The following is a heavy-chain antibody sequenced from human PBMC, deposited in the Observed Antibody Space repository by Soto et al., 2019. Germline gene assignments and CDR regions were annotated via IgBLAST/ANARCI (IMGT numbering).Heavy chain of an antibody. D-gene: IGHD3-16*01. V-gene: IGHV3-13*04. J-gene: IGHJ3*02. CDR3: ARGGIMIWGFDVFDI. CDR1: GFTFSNYD. Sequence: EVQLVESGGGLVQPGGSLRLSCVASGFTFSNYDMYWVRQASGKGLECVSAIGVAGNTYYPDSLKGRFTISRENAKNSIYIQMNSLRAGDTAVYYCARGGIMIWGFDVFDIWGQGTVFTVSS. CDR2: IGVAGNT.